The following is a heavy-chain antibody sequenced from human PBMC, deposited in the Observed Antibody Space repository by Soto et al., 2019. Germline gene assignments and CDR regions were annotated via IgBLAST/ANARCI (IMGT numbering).Heavy chain of an antibody. CDR2: INPNSGGT. CDR1: GYTFTGYY. Sequence: ASVKVSCKASGYTFTGYYMHWVRQAPGQGLEWMGWINPNSGGTNYAQKFQGRVTMTRDTSISTAYMELSRLRSDDTAVYYCARVGTRSITMIVNYWGQGTLVTVSS. J-gene: IGHJ4*02. D-gene: IGHD3-22*01. V-gene: IGHV1-2*02. CDR3: ARVGTRSITMIVNY.